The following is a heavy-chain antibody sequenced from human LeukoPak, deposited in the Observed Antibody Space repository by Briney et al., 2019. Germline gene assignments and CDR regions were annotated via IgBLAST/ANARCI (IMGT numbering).Heavy chain of an antibody. J-gene: IGHJ4*02. CDR2: ISAYNGNT. D-gene: IGHD6-19*01. V-gene: IGHV1-18*04. CDR3: ARDRAGYSSGWAFDY. Sequence: ASVKVSCKASGYTFTSYGISWVRQAPGQGLEWMGWISAYNGNTNYAQKLQGRVTMTTDTSTSTAYMELRSLRSDDTAVYCCARDRAGYSSGWAFDYWGQGTLVTVSS. CDR1: GYTFTSYG.